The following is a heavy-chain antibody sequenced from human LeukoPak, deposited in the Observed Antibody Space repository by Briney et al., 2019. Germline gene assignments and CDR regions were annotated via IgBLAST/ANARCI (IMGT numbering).Heavy chain of an antibody. D-gene: IGHD3-16*01. Sequence: GGSLRLSCVASGFAFDNYAMHWVRQTPGKGLEWVSGIIWNGGNIGYADSVKGRFTISRDNAKSTLYLQMNSLSTEDTAFYYCAKQDAIAYNYHYGLDVWGQGTTVTVSS. CDR3: AKQDAIAYNYHYGLDV. CDR1: GFAFDNYA. V-gene: IGHV3-9*01. J-gene: IGHJ6*02. CDR2: IIWNGGNI.